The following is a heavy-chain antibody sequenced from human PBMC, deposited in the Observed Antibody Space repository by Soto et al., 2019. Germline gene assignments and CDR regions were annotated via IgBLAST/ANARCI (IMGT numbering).Heavy chain of an antibody. CDR1: GYSISNGGYY. Sequence: SETLSLTCTVSGYSISNGGYYWSWIRQRPGEGLEWLGYIYYSGSTYYNPSLKSRPSISVDTSKNQFSLKVNSVTAADTAVYYCARTTGAFDIWGQGTMVTVSS. V-gene: IGHV4-31*03. CDR3: ARTTGAFDI. J-gene: IGHJ3*02. D-gene: IGHD1-1*01. CDR2: IYYSGST.